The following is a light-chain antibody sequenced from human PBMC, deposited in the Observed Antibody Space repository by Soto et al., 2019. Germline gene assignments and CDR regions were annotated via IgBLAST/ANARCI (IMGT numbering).Light chain of an antibody. V-gene: IGKV2-30*01. CDR2: RVS. J-gene: IGKJ3*01. CDR1: QGLVYSDGNIY. Sequence: DVVMTQSPLSLPVTLGQPASISCRSSQGLVYSDGNIYLNWFHQRPGQSPRRLIYRVSNRDSGVPDRFGGSGSGTDFTLKISRVEAEDVGVYYCLQGTHWPFTFGPGTKVDIK. CDR3: LQGTHWPFT.